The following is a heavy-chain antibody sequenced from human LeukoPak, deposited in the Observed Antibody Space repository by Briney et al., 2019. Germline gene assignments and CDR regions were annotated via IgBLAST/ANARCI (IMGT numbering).Heavy chain of an antibody. CDR2: ISWDGGST. CDR1: GFTFDGYT. V-gene: IGHV3-43*01. Sequence: PGGSLRLSCAASGFTFDGYTMQWVRQAPGKGLELVSLISWDGGSTYYADSVKGRFTISRHNSKNSLYLQMNSLRTEDTALYYCAKGGTYYDFWSGYPPANYWGQGTLVTVSS. CDR3: AKGGTYYDFWSGYPPANY. J-gene: IGHJ4*02. D-gene: IGHD3-3*01.